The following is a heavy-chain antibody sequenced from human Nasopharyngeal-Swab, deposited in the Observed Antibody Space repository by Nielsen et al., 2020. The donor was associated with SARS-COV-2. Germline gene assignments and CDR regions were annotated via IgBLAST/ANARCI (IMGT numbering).Heavy chain of an antibody. CDR1: GFTFSSYA. Sequence: GESLKISCAASGFTFSSYAMHLVRQAPGKGLEWVAVISYDGSNKYYADSVKGRFTISRDNSKKTLYRQMNSLRAEDTVVYYCARDRFRSGWFPGGYWGQGTLVTVSS. J-gene: IGHJ4*02. D-gene: IGHD6-19*01. CDR3: ARDRFRSGWFPGGY. CDR2: ISYDGSNK. V-gene: IGHV3-30*04.